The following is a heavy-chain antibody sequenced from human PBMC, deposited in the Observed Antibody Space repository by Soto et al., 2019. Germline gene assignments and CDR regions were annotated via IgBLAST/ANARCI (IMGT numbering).Heavy chain of an antibody. CDR2: MQPSTGRT. Sequence: XSVKVSCKASGYSFTSLDINWVRQTAGQGLEWMGWMQPSTGRTGYAQKFQGRVTMTRDTSINTAYMELTTLTSDDTAFYYCARGVSAGVDYWGQGTRVTVSS. D-gene: IGHD1-26*01. CDR3: ARGVSAGVDY. V-gene: IGHV1-8*01. CDR1: GYSFTSLD. J-gene: IGHJ4*02.